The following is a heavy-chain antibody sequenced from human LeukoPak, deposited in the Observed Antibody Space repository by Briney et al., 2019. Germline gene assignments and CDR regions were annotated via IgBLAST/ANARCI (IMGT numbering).Heavy chain of an antibody. CDR3: ARDPPIVVVVAATEDGDY. D-gene: IGHD2-15*01. CDR1: GYTFTRYY. V-gene: IGHV1-2*02. CDR2: IKPNSGGT. J-gene: IGHJ4*02. Sequence: ASVKASCKASGYTFTRYYMHWVRQAPGQGLEWMGWIKPNSGGTNYAQKFQGRVTMTRDTSISTAYMELSRLRSDDTAVYYCARDPPIVVVVAATEDGDYWGQGTLVTVSS.